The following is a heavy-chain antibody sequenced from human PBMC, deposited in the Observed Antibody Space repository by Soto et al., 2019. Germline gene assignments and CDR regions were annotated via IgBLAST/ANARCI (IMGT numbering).Heavy chain of an antibody. Sequence: GGSLRLSCAASGFTFSSYAMSWVRQAPGKGLEWVSAISGSGGSTYYADSVKGRFTISRDNSKNTLYLQMNSLRAEDTAVYYCATAQFGELLSSWGQGTLVTVSS. V-gene: IGHV3-23*01. CDR2: ISGSGGST. J-gene: IGHJ4*02. CDR1: GFTFSSYA. CDR3: ATAQFGELLSS. D-gene: IGHD3-10*01.